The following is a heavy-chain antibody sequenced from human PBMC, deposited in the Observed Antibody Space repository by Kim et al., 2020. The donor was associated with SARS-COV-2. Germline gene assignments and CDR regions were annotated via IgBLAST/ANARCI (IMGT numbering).Heavy chain of an antibody. V-gene: IGHV1-2*02. D-gene: IGHD5-18*01. CDR3: ARTDTYGYWYFDY. J-gene: IGHJ4*02. Sequence: ASVKVSCKASGYTFTGYYMHWVRQAPGQGLEWMGWINPDSGGTNYAQKFQGRVTMTRDTSISTAYMELSRLTSDDTAVYYCARTDTYGYWYFDYWGQGTLVTVSS. CDR1: GYTFTGYY. CDR2: INPDSGGT.